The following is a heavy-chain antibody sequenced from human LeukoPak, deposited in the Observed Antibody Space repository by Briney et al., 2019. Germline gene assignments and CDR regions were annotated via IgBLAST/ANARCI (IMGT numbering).Heavy chain of an antibody. V-gene: IGHV4-4*07. CDR3: AKDLLGYCSSTSCTSDAFDI. D-gene: IGHD2-2*01. CDR1: GGSISSYY. Sequence: SETLSLTCTVSGGSISSYYWSWIRQPAGKGLEWIGRIYTSGSTNYNPSLKSRVTMSVDTSKNQFSLKLSSVTAADTAVYYCAKDLLGYCSSTSCTSDAFDIWGQGTMVTVSS. CDR2: IYTSGST. J-gene: IGHJ3*02.